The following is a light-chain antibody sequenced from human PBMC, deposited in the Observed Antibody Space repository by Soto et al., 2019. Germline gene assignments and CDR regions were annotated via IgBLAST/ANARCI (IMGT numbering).Light chain of an antibody. CDR3: QSYDSSLSGSGV. CDR1: SSNIGAGYD. V-gene: IGLV1-40*01. Sequence: QSVLTQPPSVSGAPGQRVTISCTGSSSNIGAGYDVHWYQQLPGTAPKPLIYVNINRPSGVPDRFSGSKSGTSASLAITGLQAEDEADYYCQSYDSSLSGSGVFGTGTKVTVL. CDR2: VNI. J-gene: IGLJ1*01.